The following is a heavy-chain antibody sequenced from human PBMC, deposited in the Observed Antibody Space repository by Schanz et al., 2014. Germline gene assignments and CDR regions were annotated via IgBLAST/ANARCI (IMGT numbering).Heavy chain of an antibody. CDR2: ISAYTNNT. Sequence: QGQLVQSGPEVKEPGASVKVSCEASRYTFNTYGLNWVRQAPGQGLEWMGWISAYTNNTNYAQKFQGRVTITADRSTSTAYMELSSLRSEDTAVYYCAGAFDSSGYYFDYWGQGTLVTVSS. D-gene: IGHD3-22*01. CDR3: AGAFDSSGYYFDY. CDR1: RYTFNTYG. V-gene: IGHV1-18*01. J-gene: IGHJ4*02.